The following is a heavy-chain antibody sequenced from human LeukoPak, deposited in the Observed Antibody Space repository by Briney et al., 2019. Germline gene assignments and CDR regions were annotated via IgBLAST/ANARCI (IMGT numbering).Heavy chain of an antibody. CDR3: ARSGWFGELGFDY. D-gene: IGHD3-10*01. J-gene: IGHJ4*02. CDR2: FYSDDKT. CDR1: AFTVSHTY. Sequence: PGGSLRLSCPASAFTVSHTYMGWVRQAPGKGLEWVSLFYSDDKTYYADSVKGRFTISRDTSKNTLSLQMHRLRDADTAVYYCARSGWFGELGFDYWGQGTLVTVSS. V-gene: IGHV3-66*01.